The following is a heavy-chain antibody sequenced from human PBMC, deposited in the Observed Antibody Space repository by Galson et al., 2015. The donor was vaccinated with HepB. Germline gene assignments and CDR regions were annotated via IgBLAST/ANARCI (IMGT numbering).Heavy chain of an antibody. CDR1: GYTFTSYD. V-gene: IGHV1-8*01. D-gene: IGHD3-3*01. CDR2: MNPNSGNT. Sequence: SVKVSCKASGYTFTSYDINWVRQATGQGLEWMGWMNPNSGNTGYAQKFQGRVTMTRNTSISTAYMELSSLRSEDTAVYYCARGFNVLLHDFWSGYLAKTYNWFDPWGQGTLVTVSS. J-gene: IGHJ5*02. CDR3: ARGFNVLLHDFWSGYLAKTYNWFDP.